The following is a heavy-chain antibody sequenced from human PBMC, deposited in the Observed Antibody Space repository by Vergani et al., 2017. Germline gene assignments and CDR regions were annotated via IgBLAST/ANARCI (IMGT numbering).Heavy chain of an antibody. CDR2: ISSNGGST. CDR1: GFTFSSYA. V-gene: IGHV3-64D*06. J-gene: IGHJ4*02. CDR3: AREGGYSYGYSDY. D-gene: IGHD5-18*01. Sequence: EVQLVESGGGLVQPGGSLRLSCSASGFTFSSYAMHWVRQAPGKGLEYVSAISSNGGSTYYADSVKGRFTISRDNSKNTLYLQMSSLRAEDTAVYYCAREGGYSYGYSDYWGQGTLVTVSS.